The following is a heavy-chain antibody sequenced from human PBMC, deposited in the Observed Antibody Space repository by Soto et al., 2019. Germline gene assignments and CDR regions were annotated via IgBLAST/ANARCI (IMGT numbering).Heavy chain of an antibody. CDR1: GGSFSGYY. CDR3: ARSRIVVVPAAISPWFDP. Sequence: QVQLQQWGAGLLKPSETLSLTCAVYGGSFSGYYWSWIRQPPGKGLEWIGEINHSGSTNYNPSLKSRVTISVHTSKNQLSLKLSSVTAADTAVYYCARSRIVVVPAAISPWFDPWGQGTLVTVSS. J-gene: IGHJ5*02. D-gene: IGHD2-2*02. CDR2: INHSGST. V-gene: IGHV4-34*01.